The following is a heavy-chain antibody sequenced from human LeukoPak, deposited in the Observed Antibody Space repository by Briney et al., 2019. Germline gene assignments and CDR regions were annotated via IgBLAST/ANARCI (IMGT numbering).Heavy chain of an antibody. D-gene: IGHD3-16*02. CDR1: GFTFSSYA. Sequence: PGGSLRLSCAASGFTFSSYAMSSVRQAPGKGLEWGSAISGSGGSTYYADSVKGRFTISRDNSKNTLYLQMNSLRAEDTAVYYCARVSDYDYVWGSYRYNWFDPWGQGTLVTVSS. CDR2: ISGSGGST. CDR3: ARVSDYDYVWGSYRYNWFDP. J-gene: IGHJ5*02. V-gene: IGHV3-23*01.